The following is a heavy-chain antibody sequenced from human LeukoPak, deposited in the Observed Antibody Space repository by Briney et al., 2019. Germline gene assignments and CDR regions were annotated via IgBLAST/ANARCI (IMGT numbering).Heavy chain of an antibody. V-gene: IGHV4-34*01. CDR2: INHSGST. D-gene: IGHD3-22*01. Sequence: SETLSLTCAVYGGSFSGYYWSWIRQPPGKGLEWIGEINHSGSTNYNPSLKSRVTISVDTSKNQFSLKLSSVTAADTAVYYCARGGMKWLHNYYFDYWGQGTLVTVSS. CDR3: ARGGMKWLHNYYFDY. J-gene: IGHJ4*02. CDR1: GGSFSGYY.